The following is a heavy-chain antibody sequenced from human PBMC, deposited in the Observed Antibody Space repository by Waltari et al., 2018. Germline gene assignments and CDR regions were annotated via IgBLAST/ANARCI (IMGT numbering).Heavy chain of an antibody. D-gene: IGHD6-19*01. J-gene: IGHJ4*02. CDR2: SIPIFGTA. CDR3: ARNRAGLFMAGPLDY. Sequence: QVQLVQSGAEVKKPGSSVKVSCKASGGTFSSYAISWVRQAPGQGLEWMGGSIPIFGTANYAQKFQGRVTITADKSTSTAYMELSSLRSEDTAVYYCARNRAGLFMAGPLDYWGQGTLVTVSS. V-gene: IGHV1-69*14. CDR1: GGTFSSYA.